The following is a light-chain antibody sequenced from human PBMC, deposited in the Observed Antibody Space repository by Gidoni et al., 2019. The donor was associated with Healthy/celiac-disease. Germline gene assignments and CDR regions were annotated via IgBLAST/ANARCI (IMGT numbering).Light chain of an antibody. V-gene: IGKV1-5*01. Sequence: DIQMTQSPSTLSASVGDRVTITCRASQSISSWLAWYQQKPGKAPKLLIYDASSLESGVPSRFSGSGSGTEFTLTISSLQPDDVATYYCQQYNSPFAFGGGTKVEIK. CDR2: DAS. CDR1: QSISSW. CDR3: QQYNSPFA. J-gene: IGKJ4*01.